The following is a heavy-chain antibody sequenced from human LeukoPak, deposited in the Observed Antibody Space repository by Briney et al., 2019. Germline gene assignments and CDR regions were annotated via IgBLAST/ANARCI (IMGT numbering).Heavy chain of an antibody. CDR1: EFTFSDYY. V-gene: IGHV3-11*01. CDR3: ARDASYYYDSSGYYGY. J-gene: IGHJ4*02. Sequence: PGGPLRLSCAASEFTFSDYYMSWIRQAPGKGLEWVSYISSSGSTIYYADSVKGRFTISRDNAKNSLYLQMNSLRAEDTAVYYCARDASYYYDSSGYYGYWGQGTLVTVSS. D-gene: IGHD3-22*01. CDR2: ISSSGSTI.